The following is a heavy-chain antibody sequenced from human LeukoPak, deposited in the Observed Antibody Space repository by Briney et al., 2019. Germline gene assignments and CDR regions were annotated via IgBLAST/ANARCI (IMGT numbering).Heavy chain of an antibody. V-gene: IGHV3-74*01. CDR3: ARDFREQGGY. J-gene: IGHJ4*02. CDR2: INSDGSST. D-gene: IGHD3-10*01. Sequence: PGGSLRLSCAASGFTFSTYWMHWVRQAPGKGLVWVSRINSDGSSTNYADSVKGRFTISRDNAKNRLYLQMSSLRAEDTAVYYCARDFREQGGYWGQGTLVTVFS. CDR1: GFTFSTYW.